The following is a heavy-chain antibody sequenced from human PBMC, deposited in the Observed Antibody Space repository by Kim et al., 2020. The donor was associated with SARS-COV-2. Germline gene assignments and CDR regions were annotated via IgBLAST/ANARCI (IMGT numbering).Heavy chain of an antibody. Sequence: GGSLRLSCAASGFTFSSYGMPWVRQAPGKGLEWVAVIWYDGSNKYYADSVKGLFTISRDNSKNTLYLQMNSLRAEDTAVYYCARDFYYYDSSGYYYPDYWGQGTLVTVSS. D-gene: IGHD3-22*01. V-gene: IGHV3-33*01. CDR3: ARDFYYYDSSGYYYPDY. CDR2: IWYDGSNK. CDR1: GFTFSSYG. J-gene: IGHJ4*02.